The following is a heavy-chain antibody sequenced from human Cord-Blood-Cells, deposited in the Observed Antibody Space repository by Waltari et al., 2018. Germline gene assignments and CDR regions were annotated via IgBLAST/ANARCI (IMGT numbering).Heavy chain of an antibody. D-gene: IGHD3-9*01. CDR1: GGTFSSYA. Sequence: QVQLVQSGAEVKKPGSSVKVSCKASGGTFSSYAISWVRQAPGQGLEWMGGIIPIFGTANYAQKFQGRVTITADESTSTAYRELSSLRSEDTAVYYCAREYYDILTGYYYYYGMDVWGQGTTVTVSS. CDR2: IIPIFGTA. J-gene: IGHJ6*02. CDR3: AREYYDILTGYYYYYGMDV. V-gene: IGHV1-69*01.